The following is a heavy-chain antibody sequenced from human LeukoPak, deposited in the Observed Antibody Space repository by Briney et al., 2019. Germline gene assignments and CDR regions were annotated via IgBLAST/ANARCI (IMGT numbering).Heavy chain of an antibody. CDR3: ARDIVVVPAAGFDP. Sequence: GGSLRLSCAASGFTFSSYAMSWVRQAPGKGLEWVSAISGSGGSTYYADSVKGRFTISKDNSKNTLYLQMNSLRAEDTAVYYCARDIVVVPAAGFDPWGQGTLVTVSS. J-gene: IGHJ5*02. CDR2: ISGSGGST. V-gene: IGHV3-23*01. D-gene: IGHD2-2*01. CDR1: GFTFSSYA.